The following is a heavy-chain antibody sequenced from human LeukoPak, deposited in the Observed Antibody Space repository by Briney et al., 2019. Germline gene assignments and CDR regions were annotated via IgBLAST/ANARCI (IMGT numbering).Heavy chain of an antibody. J-gene: IGHJ5*02. CDR3: ARNVDTAMPSEGWFDP. D-gene: IGHD5-18*01. Sequence: SETLSLTCTVSGGSISSYYWSWIRQPPGKGLEWIGSIYYSGSTYYNPSLKSRVTISVDTSKNQFSLKLSSVTAADTAVYYCARNVDTAMPSEGWFDPWGQGTLVTVSS. V-gene: IGHV4-39*01. CDR2: IYYSGST. CDR1: GGSISSYY.